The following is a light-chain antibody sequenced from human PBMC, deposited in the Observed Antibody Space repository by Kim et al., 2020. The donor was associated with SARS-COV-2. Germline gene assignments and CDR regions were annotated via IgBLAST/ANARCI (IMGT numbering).Light chain of an antibody. CDR3: CSYAGSYTNYV. J-gene: IGLJ1*01. CDR1: SSDVGGYNY. Sequence: QSVTIPCTGTSSDVGGYNYVYWYQQHPGKAPKVMIYDVSKRPSGVPDRFSGSKSGNTASLTISGLQAEDEADYYCCSYAGSYTNYVFGTGTKVTVL. V-gene: IGLV2-11*01. CDR2: DVS.